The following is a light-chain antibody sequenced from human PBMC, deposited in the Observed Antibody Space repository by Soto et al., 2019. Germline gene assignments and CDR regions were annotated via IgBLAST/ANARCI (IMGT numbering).Light chain of an antibody. V-gene: IGKV3-20*01. CDR2: DAS. CDR3: QQHVSSPWT. Sequence: EIVLTQSPGTLSLSPGERATLSGRASQSVSGSHLAWYQQKPGQAPRLLIYDASSRATGIPDRFSGSGSGTDFSLTISRLEPEDFAVYYCQQHVSSPWTFGQGTKVEIK. J-gene: IGKJ1*01. CDR1: QSVSGSH.